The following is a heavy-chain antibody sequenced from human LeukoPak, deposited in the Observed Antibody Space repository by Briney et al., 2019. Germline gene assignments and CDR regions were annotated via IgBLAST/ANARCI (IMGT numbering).Heavy chain of an antibody. J-gene: IGHJ4*02. CDR1: GGSISSTNW. V-gene: IGHV4/OR15-8*01. Sequence: PSETLSLTCGVSGGSISSTNWWTWVRQPPGKVLEWIGEVHLDGRPNYKPSLQSRLTMSVDFSENHISLKLTSVTAADTAVYYCAREGGPYRPLDYSGQGTLVTVSS. CDR3: AREGGPYRPLDY. CDR2: VHLDGRP.